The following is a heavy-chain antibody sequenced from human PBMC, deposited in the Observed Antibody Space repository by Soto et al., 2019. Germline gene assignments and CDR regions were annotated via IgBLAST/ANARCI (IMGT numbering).Heavy chain of an antibody. D-gene: IGHD2-2*01. CDR2: ISYSGST. CDR3: ARLGGYCSGTSCYGYYGMDV. CDR1: GGSISSGSYY. Sequence: PSETLSLTCTVSGGSISSGSYYWGWIRQSPEKGLEWIASISYSGSTYYNPTLKSRLIISVDTSKNQFSLKVSSVTAADTAMYYCARLGGYCSGTSCYGYYGMDVWGQGTTVTVSS. V-gene: IGHV4-39*01. J-gene: IGHJ6*02.